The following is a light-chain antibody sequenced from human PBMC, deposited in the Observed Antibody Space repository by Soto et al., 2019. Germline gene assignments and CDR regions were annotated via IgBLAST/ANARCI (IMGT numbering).Light chain of an antibody. CDR1: SSDVGSYNY. CDR2: EVC. Sequence: QSALTQPASVSGSPGQSITLSCTGTSSDVGSYNYVSWFQHHPGKAPKLMIYEVCNRPSGVSNRFSGSKSGNTDSLTISGLQDEDEADYYCSSYTSSSTWVFGGGTKLTVL. CDR3: SSYTSSSTWV. J-gene: IGLJ3*02. V-gene: IGLV2-14*01.